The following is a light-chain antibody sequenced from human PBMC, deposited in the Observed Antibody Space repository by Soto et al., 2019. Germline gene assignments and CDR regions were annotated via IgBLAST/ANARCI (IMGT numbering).Light chain of an antibody. CDR1: QSVRNL. Sequence: EIVLTQSPATRSLSPGESATLSCRASQSVRNLLAWYQQRPGQAPRLLIYDTSNGATGIPARFSGSGSGADFTLTISSLEPEDFAVYYCQQRYTWPITFGQGTRLEIK. V-gene: IGKV3-11*01. CDR3: QQRYTWPIT. CDR2: DTS. J-gene: IGKJ5*01.